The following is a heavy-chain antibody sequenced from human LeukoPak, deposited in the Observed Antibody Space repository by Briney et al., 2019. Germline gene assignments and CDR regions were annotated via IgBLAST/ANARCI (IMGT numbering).Heavy chain of an antibody. D-gene: IGHD6-19*01. CDR3: AKSYSSGWFGLYFDS. CDR2: FSGSGDTT. Sequence: TGGSLRLSCAASGFTFSSYWMHWVRQAPGKGLEWVSTFSGSGDTTYYADSVKGRFAISTDNSKNTLYLQMDSLRAEDMAVYYCAKSYSSGWFGLYFDSWGQGTLVTVSS. J-gene: IGHJ4*02. CDR1: GFTFSSYW. V-gene: IGHV3-23*01.